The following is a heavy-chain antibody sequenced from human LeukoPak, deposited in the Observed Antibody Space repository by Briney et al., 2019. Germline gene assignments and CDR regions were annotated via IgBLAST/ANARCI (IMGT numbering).Heavy chain of an antibody. V-gene: IGHV4-59*01. J-gene: IGHJ4*02. CDR1: GGSITGYY. Sequence: SETLSLTCTVSGGSITGYYWGWIRQPPGKGLEWIDYIYHSGSTKYNPSLKSRVTMSVDTSKNHFSLKLSSVTAADTAVYYCARDAVAGRVYYFDYWGQGILVTVSS. D-gene: IGHD6-19*01. CDR3: ARDAVAGRVYYFDY. CDR2: IYHSGST.